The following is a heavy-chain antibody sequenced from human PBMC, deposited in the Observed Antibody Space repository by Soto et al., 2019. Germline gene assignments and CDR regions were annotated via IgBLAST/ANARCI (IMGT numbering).Heavy chain of an antibody. CDR3: ARTPRAQMIVLEAVTRFDF. J-gene: IGHJ4*02. Sequence: GASVKVSCKASGYTFTTYGFNWVRQAPGQGLEWMGWISPYNGDTNYAQNFQGRVTLTTDTSTSTAYMELRSLTSDDTAVYYCARTPRAQMIVLEAVTRFDFWGQGTLVTVSS. CDR1: GYTFTTYG. D-gene: IGHD2-15*01. CDR2: ISPYNGDT. V-gene: IGHV1-18*04.